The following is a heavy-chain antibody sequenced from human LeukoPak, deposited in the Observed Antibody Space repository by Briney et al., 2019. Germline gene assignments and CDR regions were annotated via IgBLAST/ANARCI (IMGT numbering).Heavy chain of an antibody. CDR1: GFTFSSYA. CDR3: AREALVVVSSFDY. V-gene: IGHV3-30*04. J-gene: IGHJ4*02. CDR2: ISYDGSNK. Sequence: GGSLRLSCAASGFTFSSYAMHWVRQAPGKGLEWVAVISYDGSNKYYADSVKGRFTISRGNSKNTLYLQMNSLRAEDTAVYYCAREALVVVSSFDYWGQGTLVTVSS. D-gene: IGHD3-22*01.